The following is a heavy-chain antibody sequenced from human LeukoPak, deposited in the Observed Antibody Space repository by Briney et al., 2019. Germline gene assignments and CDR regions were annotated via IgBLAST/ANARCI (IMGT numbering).Heavy chain of an antibody. V-gene: IGHV3-23*01. CDR1: GFTFSNYA. CDR2: IGGNGGNT. Sequence: GGSLRLSCAASGFTFSNYAMNWVRQAPGKGLEWVSGIGGNGGNTYHTDFVKGRCTISRDNYKNTLHLQMNSLRAEDTAVYYCAKGKGDCINNSCREWGQGTLVIVST. CDR3: AKGKGDCINNSCRE. J-gene: IGHJ4*02. D-gene: IGHD3-10*01.